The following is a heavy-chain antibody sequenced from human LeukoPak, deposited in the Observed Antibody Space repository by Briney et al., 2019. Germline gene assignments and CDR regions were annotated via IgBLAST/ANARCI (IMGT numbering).Heavy chain of an antibody. D-gene: IGHD3-16*01. J-gene: IGHJ4*02. CDR2: ISGSGVNT. CDR3: AKAPEFSYFWVFDY. V-gene: IGHV3-23*01. CDR1: GFTVSSNY. Sequence: QPGGSLRLSCAASGFTVSSNYMNWVRQVPGKGLEWVSGISGSGVNTYYADSVKGRFTISRDNSKNTLYLQMNTLRAEDTAIFYCAKAPEFSYFWVFDYWGQGTLVTVSS.